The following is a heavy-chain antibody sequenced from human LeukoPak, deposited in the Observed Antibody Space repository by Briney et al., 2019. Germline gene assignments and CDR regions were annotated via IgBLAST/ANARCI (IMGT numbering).Heavy chain of an antibody. CDR1: GYTFTGYY. CDR3: AYSSGYYYAVFDY. V-gene: IGHV1-2*02. D-gene: IGHD3-22*01. Sequence: EASVKVSCKASGYTFTGYYMHWVRQAPGQGLEWMGWINPNSGGTNYAQKFQGRVTMTRDTSISTAYMELSRLRSDDTAVYYCAYSSGYYYAVFDYWGQGTLVTVSS. CDR2: INPNSGGT. J-gene: IGHJ4*02.